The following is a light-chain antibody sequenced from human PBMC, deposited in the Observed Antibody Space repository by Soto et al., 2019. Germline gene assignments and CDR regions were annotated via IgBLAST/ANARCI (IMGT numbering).Light chain of an antibody. CDR2: RNN. CDR1: SSNIGSNY. V-gene: IGLV1-47*01. Sequence: QSVLTQPPSASGTPGQRVTISCSGSSSNIGSNYVYWYQQLPGTAPKLLIYRNNQRPSGVPDRFSGSKSGTSASLAISGLRSEDEADYYCAAWDDSMSCRVFGTGTTVTVL. CDR3: AAWDDSMSCRV. J-gene: IGLJ1*01.